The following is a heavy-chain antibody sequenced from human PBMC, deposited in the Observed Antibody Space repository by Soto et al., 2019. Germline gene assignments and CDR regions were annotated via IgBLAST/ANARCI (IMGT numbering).Heavy chain of an antibody. V-gene: IGHV4-4*02. D-gene: IGHD2-2*01. CDR1: GGSISSGW. Sequence: QVQLQESGPGLVKPSGTLSLTCAVSGGSISSGWWTWVRQPPGKGLEWIGEILYSGRTNYNSSLNSRVTISIDKSKKQCALNLSSVTAADTAVYYCSSRITDAPTWGQGTLVTVSS. J-gene: IGHJ5*02. CDR3: SSRITDAPT. CDR2: ILYSGRT.